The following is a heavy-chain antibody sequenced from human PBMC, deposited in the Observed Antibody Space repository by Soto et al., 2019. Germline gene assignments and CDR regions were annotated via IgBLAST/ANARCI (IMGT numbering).Heavy chain of an antibody. V-gene: IGHV1-2*02. J-gene: IGHJ4*02. CDR3: ARGHYDFWSGLYY. Sequence: ASVKVSCKASGYTFTGYYMHWVRQAPGQGLEWMGWINPNSGGTNYAQKFQGRVTMTRDTSISTAYMELSRLRSDDTAVYYCARGHYDFWSGLYYWGQGTLGTVSS. CDR2: INPNSGGT. D-gene: IGHD3-3*01. CDR1: GYTFTGYY.